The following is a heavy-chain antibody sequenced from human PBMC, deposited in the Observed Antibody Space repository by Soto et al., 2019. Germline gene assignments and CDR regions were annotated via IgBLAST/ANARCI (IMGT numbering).Heavy chain of an antibody. CDR2: IGTAGDT. V-gene: IGHV3-13*01. CDR3: ARGQAPYYFDY. Sequence: VQLVESGGGLVQPGGSLRLSCAASGFTFSSYDMHWVRQATGKGLEWVSAIGTAGDTYYPGSVKGRFTISRENAKNSLYLQMNSLRAEDTAVYYCARGQAPYYFDYWGQGTLVTVSS. J-gene: IGHJ4*02. CDR1: GFTFSSYD.